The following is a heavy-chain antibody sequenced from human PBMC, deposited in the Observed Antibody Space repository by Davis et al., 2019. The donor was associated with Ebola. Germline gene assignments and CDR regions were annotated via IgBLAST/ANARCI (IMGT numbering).Heavy chain of an antibody. J-gene: IGHJ4*02. CDR2: IYYSGST. D-gene: IGHD6-6*01. V-gene: IGHV4-59*01. Sequence: SETLSLTCTVSGGSISSYYWSWIRQPPGKGLEWIGYIYYSGSTNYNPSLKSRVTISVDTSKNQFSLKLSSVTAADTAVYYCARYSHSSSSEGLDYWGQGTLVTVSS. CDR1: GGSISSYY. CDR3: ARYSHSSSSEGLDY.